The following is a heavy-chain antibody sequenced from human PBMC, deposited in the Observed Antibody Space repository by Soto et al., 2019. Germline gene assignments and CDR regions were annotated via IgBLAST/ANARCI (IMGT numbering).Heavy chain of an antibody. D-gene: IGHD2-15*01. CDR3: AGDGHPYCSGGSCYGPNFGMDV. CDR1: GYTFTSYY. Sequence: ASVKVSCKASGYTFTSYYMHWVRQAPGQGLEWIGIINPSGGSTSYAQKFQGRVTMTRDTSTSTVYMELSSLRSEDTAVYYCAGDGHPYCSGGSCYGPNFGMDVWGQGTTVTVSS. J-gene: IGHJ6*02. CDR2: INPSGGST. V-gene: IGHV1-46*01.